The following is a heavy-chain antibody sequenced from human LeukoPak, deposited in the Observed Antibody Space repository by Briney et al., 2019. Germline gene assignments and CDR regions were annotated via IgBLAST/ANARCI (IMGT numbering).Heavy chain of an antibody. CDR3: ARGTSRFGI. D-gene: IGHD3-16*01. J-gene: IGHJ4*02. CDR2: IYIGGST. V-gene: IGHV3-66*01. CDR1: GFTVSSNY. Sequence: PGGSLRLSCAASGFTVSSNYMSWVRQAPGKGLEWVSSIYIGGSTYYADSVKGRFTISRDNPNNTLYLQMHSLRAEDTAVYYCARGTSRFGIWGQGTLVTVSS.